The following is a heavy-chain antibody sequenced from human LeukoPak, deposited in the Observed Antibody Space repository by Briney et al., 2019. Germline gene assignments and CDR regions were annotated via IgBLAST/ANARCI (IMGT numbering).Heavy chain of an antibody. Sequence: PGGSLRLSCAASGFTFSTYSMNWVRQAPGKGLEWVSFISTSSSYIYYADSVKGRFTISRDNSKNSLYLQMNSLRAEDTAVHYCARVRGITGTTRFDPWGQGTLVTVSS. CDR2: ISTSSSYI. D-gene: IGHD1-20*01. CDR3: ARVRGITGTTRFDP. CDR1: GFTFSTYS. V-gene: IGHV3-21*01. J-gene: IGHJ5*02.